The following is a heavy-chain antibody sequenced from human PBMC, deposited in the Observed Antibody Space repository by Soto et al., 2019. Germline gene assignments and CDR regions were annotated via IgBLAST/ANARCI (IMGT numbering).Heavy chain of an antibody. J-gene: IGHJ5*02. Sequence: QVQLQESGPGLVKPSGTLSLTCAVSGGSISSNNWWSWVRQAPGPGLEWIGDIFHSGSTNYNPSLKRRVTISVDKSKNQFSLKLSSVTAADTAMYYCARLFCSSSSCLTPSWFDPWGQGTLVTVSS. CDR3: ARLFCSSSSCLTPSWFDP. V-gene: IGHV4-4*02. D-gene: IGHD2-2*01. CDR2: IFHSGST. CDR1: GGSISSNNW.